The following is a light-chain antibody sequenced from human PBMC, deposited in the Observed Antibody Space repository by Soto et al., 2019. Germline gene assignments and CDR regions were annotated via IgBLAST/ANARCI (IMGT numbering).Light chain of an antibody. Sequence: EVVMRQSPATLSVSPGGRATLSCRASQSISDTLAWYQQKPGQAPRLLIYGATNRATGIPDRFSGSGSGTDFTLTISRLEPEDFAVYYCQQYNNWPLTFGQGTMVDIK. CDR3: QQYNNWPLT. J-gene: IGKJ1*01. V-gene: IGKV3D-15*01. CDR2: GAT. CDR1: QSISDT.